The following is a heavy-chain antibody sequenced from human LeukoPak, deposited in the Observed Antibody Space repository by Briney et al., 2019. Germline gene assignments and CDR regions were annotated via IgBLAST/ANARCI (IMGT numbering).Heavy chain of an antibody. CDR1: GFTFSSYS. CDR3: ARLIAAPGNGGFYFDY. CDR2: ISSSSSYI. V-gene: IGHV3-21*01. J-gene: IGHJ4*02. Sequence: GGSLRLSCAASGFTFSSYSMNWVRQAPGKGLEWVSSISSSSSYIYYADSVKGRFTISRDNAKNSLYLQMNSLRAEDTAVYYCARLIAAPGNGGFYFDYWGQGTLVTVSS. D-gene: IGHD6-13*01.